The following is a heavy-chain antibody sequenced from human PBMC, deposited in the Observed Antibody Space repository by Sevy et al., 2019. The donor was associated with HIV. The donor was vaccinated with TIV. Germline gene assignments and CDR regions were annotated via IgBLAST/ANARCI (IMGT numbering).Heavy chain of an antibody. V-gene: IGHV3-7*01. CDR3: ARDRAYRALYY. CDR2: INEDGSRL. CDR1: GFTFSDSW. J-gene: IGHJ4*02. D-gene: IGHD5-18*01. Sequence: GGSLRLSCVASGFTFSDSWMTWVRQAPGKGLERIAFINEDGSRLGYVDSVRGPFTISRENTKNSLYLQMNSLRAEDTAVYICARDRAYRALYYWGEGAPVIVSS.